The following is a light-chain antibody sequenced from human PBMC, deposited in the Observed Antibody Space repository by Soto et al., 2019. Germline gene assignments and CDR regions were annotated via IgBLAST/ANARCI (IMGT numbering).Light chain of an antibody. CDR3: QQRSNWPTA. V-gene: IGKV3-15*01. CDR2: DVS. J-gene: IGKJ5*01. Sequence: EIRMYQSPAALSVSTEQRSTLSCRAGQGVTTNLAWYQQKSGQSPRLLIYDVSIRDSGVPARFSGTGSGTDFTLTISGLQSEDSAVYYCQQRSNWPTAFGQGTRLEIK. CDR1: QGVTTN.